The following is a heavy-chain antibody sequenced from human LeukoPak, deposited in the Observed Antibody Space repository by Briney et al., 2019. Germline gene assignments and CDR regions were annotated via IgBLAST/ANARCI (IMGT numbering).Heavy chain of an antibody. CDR1: GFTVSSNY. Sequence: GGSLRLSCAASGFTVSSNYMSWVRQAPEKGLEWVSIIYSGGRTYYADFVRGRFTISRDNSKNTLYLQMNSLRAEDTAVYYCARDRGSIVGATGLDYWGQGTLVTVSS. CDR2: IYSGGRT. V-gene: IGHV3-53*01. D-gene: IGHD1-26*01. CDR3: ARDRGSIVGATGLDY. J-gene: IGHJ4*02.